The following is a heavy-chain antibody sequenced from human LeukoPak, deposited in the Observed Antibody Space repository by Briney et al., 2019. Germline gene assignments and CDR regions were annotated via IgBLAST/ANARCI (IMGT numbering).Heavy chain of an antibody. Sequence: PGGSLRLSCATSGFTFSSYWMTWVRQAPGKGLEWVASIVEDGSETYYLDSVKGRFTFSRDNAKNSLFLQMNSLRAEDTAVYYCAKGSYASGWYQTFDYWGQGILVTVSS. J-gene: IGHJ4*02. CDR1: GFTFSSYW. CDR3: AKGSYASGWYQTFDY. CDR2: IVEDGSET. V-gene: IGHV3-7*01. D-gene: IGHD6-19*01.